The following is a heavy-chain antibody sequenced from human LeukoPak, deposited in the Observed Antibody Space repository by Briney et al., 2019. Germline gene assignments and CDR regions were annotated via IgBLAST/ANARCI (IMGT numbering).Heavy chain of an antibody. CDR2: ISGSGGST. Sequence: GGSLRLSCAASGFTFSSYAMSWVRQAPGKGLEWVSAISGSGGSTYYADSVKGRFTISRDNSKNTLYLQMNSLRAEDTAVYYYAKDCSGGSCYGYWGQGTLVTVSS. CDR1: GFTFSSYA. J-gene: IGHJ4*02. CDR3: AKDCSGGSCYGY. V-gene: IGHV3-23*01. D-gene: IGHD2-15*01.